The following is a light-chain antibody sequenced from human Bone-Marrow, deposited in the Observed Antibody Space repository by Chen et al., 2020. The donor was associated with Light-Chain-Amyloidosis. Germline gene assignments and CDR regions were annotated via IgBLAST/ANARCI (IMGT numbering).Light chain of an antibody. CDR3: QVWDRSSDRPV. CDR1: TIGSTS. J-gene: IGLJ3*02. CDR2: DDS. V-gene: IGLV3-21*02. Sequence: SYVLTQPSSVSVAPGQTATIACGGNTIGSTSVHWYQQTPGQAPLLVVYDDSDRPSGIPERLAGSNSGNTATLTISRVEAGDGADYYCQVWDRSSDRPVFGGGTNLTVL.